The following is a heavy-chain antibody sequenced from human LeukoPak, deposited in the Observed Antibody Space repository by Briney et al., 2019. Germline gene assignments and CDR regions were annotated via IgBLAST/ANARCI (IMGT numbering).Heavy chain of an antibody. CDR2: ISSSSSYI. CDR1: GFTFSSYS. Sequence: PGGSLRLSCAASGFTFSSYSKNWVRQAPGQGLERVSSISSSSSYIYYADSVMGRFTISRDNAKNSLYLQMNSLRAEDTALYYCARPISRKQRLGAFDYWGQGILVTVSS. D-gene: IGHD6-25*01. J-gene: IGHJ4*02. V-gene: IGHV3-21*01. CDR3: ARPISRKQRLGAFDY.